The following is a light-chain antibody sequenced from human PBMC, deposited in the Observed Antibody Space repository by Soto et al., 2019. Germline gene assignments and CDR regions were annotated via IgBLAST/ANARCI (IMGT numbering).Light chain of an antibody. J-gene: IGKJ1*01. CDR1: QSIDNY. CDR3: QQSYLTPQT. CDR2: VAS. Sequence: DIQMTQSPSSLSASVGDRVTITCRASQSIDNYLNWYQQKPGKAPNLLIYVASNLQGGVPPRFSGSGSGTEFTLTISSLQPGDLATYYCQQSYLTPQTFGQGTKVEIK. V-gene: IGKV1-39*01.